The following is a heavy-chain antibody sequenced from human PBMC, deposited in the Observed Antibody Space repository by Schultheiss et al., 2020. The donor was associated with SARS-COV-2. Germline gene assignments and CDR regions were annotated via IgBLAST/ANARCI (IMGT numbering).Heavy chain of an antibody. J-gene: IGHJ4*02. CDR2: INHSGST. Sequence: SETLSLTCAVYGGSFSGYYWSWIRQPPGKGLEWIGEINHSGSTNYNPSLKSRVTISVDTSKNQFSLKLSSVTAADTAVYYCARDFQQLGHFDYWGQGTLVTVSS. CDR1: GGSFSGYY. V-gene: IGHV4-34*01. D-gene: IGHD6-13*01. CDR3: ARDFQQLGHFDY.